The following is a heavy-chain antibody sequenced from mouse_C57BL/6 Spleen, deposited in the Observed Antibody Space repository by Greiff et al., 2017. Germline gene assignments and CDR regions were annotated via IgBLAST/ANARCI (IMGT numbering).Heavy chain of an antibody. CDR1: GFTFSDYG. V-gene: IGHV5-17*01. D-gene: IGHD4-1*01. J-gene: IGHJ1*03. CDR3: ARNWDWYFEV. CDR2: ISSGSSTI. Sequence: EVMLVESGGGLVKPGGSLKLSCAASGFTFSDYGMHWVRQAPEKGLEWVAYISSGSSTIYYADTVKGRFTISRDNAKNTLFLQMTSLRSEDTAMYYCARNWDWYFEVWGTGTTVTVSS.